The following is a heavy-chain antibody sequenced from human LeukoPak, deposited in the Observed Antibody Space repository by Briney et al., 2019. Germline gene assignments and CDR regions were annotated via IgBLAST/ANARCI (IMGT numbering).Heavy chain of an antibody. CDR3: ARVAHYDLRV. Sequence: SETLSLTCAVYGGSFSGYYWSWIRQPPGKGLEWIGEINHSGSTNYNPSLKSRVTISVDTSKNQCSLKLSSVTAADTAVYYCARVAHYDLRVWGQGTLVTVSS. CDR2: INHSGST. J-gene: IGHJ4*02. D-gene: IGHD3-3*01. CDR1: GGSFSGYY. V-gene: IGHV4-34*01.